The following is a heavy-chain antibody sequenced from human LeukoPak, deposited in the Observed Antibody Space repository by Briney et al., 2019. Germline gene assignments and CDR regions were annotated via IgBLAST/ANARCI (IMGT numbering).Heavy chain of an antibody. J-gene: IGHJ4*02. V-gene: IGHV1-18*01. Sequence: GASVKVSCKASGYTFTSYGISWVRQAPGQGLEWMGWISAYNGNTNYAQKLRGRVTMTTDTSTSTAYMELRSLRSDDTAVYYCAQVVRGVPPTNWGQGTLVTVSS. CDR2: ISAYNGNT. CDR3: AQVVRGVPPTN. D-gene: IGHD3-10*01. CDR1: GYTFTSYG.